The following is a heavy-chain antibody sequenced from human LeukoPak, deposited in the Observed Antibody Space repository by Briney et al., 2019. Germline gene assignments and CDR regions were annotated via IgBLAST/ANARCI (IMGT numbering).Heavy chain of an antibody. CDR3: ARQGTAYNWDDRPIDY. Sequence: SETLSLTRTVSRGCICRSSNYLGWIRQPPGKGLEWIGSIYYSGSTYYNPSLKSRVTISVDTSKNQFSLKLSSVTAADTAVYYCARQGTAYNWDDRPIDYWGQGTLVTVSS. CDR1: RGCICRSSNY. V-gene: IGHV4-39*01. D-gene: IGHD1-1*01. CDR2: IYYSGST. J-gene: IGHJ4*02.